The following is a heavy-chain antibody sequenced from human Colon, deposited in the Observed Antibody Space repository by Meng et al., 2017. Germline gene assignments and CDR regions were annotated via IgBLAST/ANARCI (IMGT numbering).Heavy chain of an antibody. CDR1: GGSINSRDW. Sequence: GPRQGSGPGRLKPSGTLSPTCDVSGGSINSRDWWSGVRQPPGKGLEWIAEIFHSGSTNYKSSLKSRATISVDRSKNQFSLKLNSVTAADTAVYYCAAIFGLGPGYWGQGTLVTVSS. J-gene: IGHJ4*02. CDR3: AAIFGLGPGY. CDR2: IFHSGST. D-gene: IGHD3-3*01. V-gene: IGHV4-4*02.